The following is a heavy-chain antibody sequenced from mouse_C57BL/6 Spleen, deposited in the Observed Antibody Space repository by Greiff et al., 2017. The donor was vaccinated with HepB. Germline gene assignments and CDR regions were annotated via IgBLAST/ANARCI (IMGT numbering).Heavy chain of an antibody. D-gene: IGHD2-4*01. J-gene: IGHJ3*01. CDR2: ISSGGDYI. Sequence: EVNLMESGEGLVKPGGSLKLSCAASGFTFSSYAMSWVRQTPEKRLEWVAYISSGGDYIYYADTVKGRFTISRDNARNTLYLQMSSLKSEDTAMYYCVRQGYDYDWTGGAWFAYWGQGTLVTVSA. V-gene: IGHV5S21*01. CDR3: VRQGYDYDWTGGAWFAY. CDR1: GFTFSSYA.